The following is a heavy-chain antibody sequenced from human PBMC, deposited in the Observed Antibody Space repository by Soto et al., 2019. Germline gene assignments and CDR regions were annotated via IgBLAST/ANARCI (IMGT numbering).Heavy chain of an antibody. J-gene: IGHJ6*02. Sequence: SVKISCKASGCTFSSYAIIWVRQAHGQGLEWMGGIIPIFGTANYAQKFQGRVTITADESTSTAYMELSSLRSEDTAVYYCASRHTGGVGAIELGYYYYGMDVWGQGTTVTVSS. CDR2: IIPIFGTA. CDR3: ASRHTGGVGAIELGYYYYGMDV. D-gene: IGHD2-8*02. CDR1: GCTFSSYA. V-gene: IGHV1-69*13.